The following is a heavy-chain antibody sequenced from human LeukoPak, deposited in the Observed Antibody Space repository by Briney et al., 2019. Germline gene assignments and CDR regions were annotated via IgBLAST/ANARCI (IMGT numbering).Heavy chain of an antibody. Sequence: GGSLRLSCAASRFTFRSYAMSWVRQAPGKGLEWVSTTSGSGESTYYADSVKGRFTIPRDNSKNTLYLQMNSLRAEDTAVYYCAKDGSSAYYPYYFDYWGQGTPVTVSS. J-gene: IGHJ4*02. CDR2: TSGSGEST. CDR3: AKDGSSAYYPYYFDY. D-gene: IGHD3-22*01. CDR1: RFTFRSYA. V-gene: IGHV3-23*01.